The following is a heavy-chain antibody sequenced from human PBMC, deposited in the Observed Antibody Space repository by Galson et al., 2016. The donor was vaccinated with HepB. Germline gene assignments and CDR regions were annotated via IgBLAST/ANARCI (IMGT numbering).Heavy chain of an antibody. CDR3: ARDGPLSLIAATFTADYYYGMDV. CDR1: GYTFTGYY. D-gene: IGHD6-25*01. Sequence: SVKVSCKASGYTFTGYYIHWVRQAPGQGLEWMGWINPSSGGTNYAQKFQGWVTMTRDTSISTVYMELRRLRSDATAVYYCARDGPLSLIAATFTADYYYGMDVWGQGTTVTVSS. V-gene: IGHV1-2*04. J-gene: IGHJ6*02. CDR2: INPSSGGT.